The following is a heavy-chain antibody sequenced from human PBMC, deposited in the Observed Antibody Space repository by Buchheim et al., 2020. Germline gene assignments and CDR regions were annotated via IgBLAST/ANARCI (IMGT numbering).Heavy chain of an antibody. CDR2: ISYDGSNK. D-gene: IGHD2-15*01. J-gene: IGHJ1*01. Sequence: QVQLVESGGGVVQPGRSLRLSCAASGFTFSSYAMHWVRQAPGKGLEWVAVISYDGSNKYYADSGKGRFTIPRDNSKNNLSLQMNSLRAEDTAVYYCRSSWAHWGQGTL. CDR3: RSSWAH. CDR1: GFTFSSYA. V-gene: IGHV3-30-3*01.